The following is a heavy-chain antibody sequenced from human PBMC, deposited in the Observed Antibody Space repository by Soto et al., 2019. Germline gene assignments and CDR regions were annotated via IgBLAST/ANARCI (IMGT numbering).Heavy chain of an antibody. V-gene: IGHV5-51*01. CDR1: GYSFTSYW. J-gene: IGHJ3*02. D-gene: IGHD6-13*01. CDR2: IYPGDSDT. CDR3: AKTHSSSWNAFDI. Sequence: PGESLKISCKGSGYSFTSYWIGWVRQMPGKGLEWMGIIYPGDSDTRYSPSFQGQVTISADKSISTAYLQWSSLKASDTAMYYCAKTHSSSWNAFDIWGQGTMVTVSS.